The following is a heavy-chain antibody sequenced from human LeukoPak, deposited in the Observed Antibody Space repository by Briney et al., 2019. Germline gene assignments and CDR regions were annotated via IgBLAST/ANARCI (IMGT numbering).Heavy chain of an antibody. CDR1: GFPFCLYA. V-gene: IGHV3-23*01. J-gene: IGHJ4*02. CDR2: ICGSGGRT. CDR3: ANTAGSSSRCYYYYFDY. D-gene: IGHD6-19*01. Sequence: GGPLTLLCAVCGFPFCLYAEMGPPHAREGAVEGVSNICGSGGRTYYADSVKGRFTISRDSSKNTLYLQMNSLRAEDTAVYYCANTAGSSSRCYYYYFDYWGQGTLVTVSS.